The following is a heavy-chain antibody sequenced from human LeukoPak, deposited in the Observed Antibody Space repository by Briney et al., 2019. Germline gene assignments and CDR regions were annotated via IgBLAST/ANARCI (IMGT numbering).Heavy chain of an antibody. V-gene: IGHV1-18*01. J-gene: IGHJ3*01. Sequence: ASVKVSCKASGYTFTSYGISWVRQAPGQGLEWMGWISAYNGNTNYAQKLQGRVTMTTDTSTSTAYMELRSLRSDDTAVYYCARVIRGHTSSWYGGAFDLWGQGTMVTVSS. D-gene: IGHD6-13*01. CDR1: GYTFTSYG. CDR2: ISAYNGNT. CDR3: ARVIRGHTSSWYGGAFDL.